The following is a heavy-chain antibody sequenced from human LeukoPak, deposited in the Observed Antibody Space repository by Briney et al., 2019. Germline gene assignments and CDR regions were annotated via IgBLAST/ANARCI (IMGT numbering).Heavy chain of an antibody. V-gene: IGHV3-23*01. J-gene: IGHJ4*02. CDR3: ANQIERTMIVVVKGGFDY. CDR1: GFTFSSYA. Sequence: GGSLRLSCAASGFTFSSYAMSWVRQAPGKGLEWVSAISGSGGSTYYADSVKGRFTISRDNSKNTLYLQMNSLRAEDTAVYYCANQIERTMIVVVKGGFDYWGQGTLVTVSS. CDR2: ISGSGGST. D-gene: IGHD3-22*01.